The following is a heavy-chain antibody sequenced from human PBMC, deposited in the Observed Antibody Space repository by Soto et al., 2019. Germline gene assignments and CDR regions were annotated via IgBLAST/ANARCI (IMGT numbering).Heavy chain of an antibody. CDR1: GFTFSDYY. J-gene: IGHJ3*02. CDR3: ARKAAARPDAFDI. CDR2: IRSSGSTI. D-gene: IGHD6-6*01. Sequence: GGSLRLSCAASGFTFSDYYMSWIRQAPGKGMAWVSFIRSSGSTIYYADSVKGRFTISRDNAKNSLYLQMNSLRAEDTAVYYCARKAAARPDAFDIWGQGTMVTVSS. V-gene: IGHV3-11*01.